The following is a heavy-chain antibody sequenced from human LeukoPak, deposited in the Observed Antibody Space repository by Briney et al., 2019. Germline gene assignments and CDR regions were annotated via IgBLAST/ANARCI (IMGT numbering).Heavy chain of an antibody. J-gene: IGHJ5*02. CDR3: ARDRRGITGTEWFDP. CDR2: ISWNSDST. D-gene: IGHD1-20*01. CDR1: GFTFSSYW. Sequence: PGGSLRLSCAASGFTFSSYWMHWVRQAPGKGPEWVAGISWNSDSTGYPDSVKGRFTISRDNAKNSLYLQMNSLRVEDTALYYCARDRRGITGTEWFDPWGQGTLVTVSS. V-gene: IGHV3-20*04.